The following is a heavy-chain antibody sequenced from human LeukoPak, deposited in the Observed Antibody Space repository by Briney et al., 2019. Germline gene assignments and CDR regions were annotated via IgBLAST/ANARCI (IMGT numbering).Heavy chain of an antibody. V-gene: IGHV4-39*01. CDR1: GGSISTSSYY. Sequence: KPSETLSLTCTVSGGSISTSSYYWAWIRQPPGKGLEWIGSIHYSGSTHYNPSLKSRVPLSVHTSNNQFSLKVCSVTSADTAIYHCARQMLWFRGVDVWGQGTTVTVSS. CDR2: IHYSGST. CDR3: ARQMLWFRGVDV. J-gene: IGHJ6*02. D-gene: IGHD3-10*01.